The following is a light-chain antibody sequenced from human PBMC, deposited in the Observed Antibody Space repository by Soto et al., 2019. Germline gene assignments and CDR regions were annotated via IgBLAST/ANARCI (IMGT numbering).Light chain of an antibody. J-gene: IGKJ4*01. V-gene: IGKV1-5*01. Sequence: DIQMTQSPSTLSSSVGDRVTITCRASQTIGSWLAWYQQKPGTARKLLIYDASTFEGGVPSRFSGSGSGTQFTLTISSLQPDDFATYYCQQYDDYPLTFGGGTKVDNK. CDR1: QTIGSW. CDR2: DAS. CDR3: QQYDDYPLT.